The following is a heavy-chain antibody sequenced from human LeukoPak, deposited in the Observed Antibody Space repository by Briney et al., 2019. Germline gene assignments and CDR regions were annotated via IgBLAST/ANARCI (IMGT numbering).Heavy chain of an antibody. CDR2: ISGSGGST. V-gene: IGHV3-23*01. CDR3: AKRTSDSSSWYNYSYYGIDV. Sequence: GGSLRLSCAASGFTFSSYAMSWVRQAPGKGLEWVSAISGSGGSTYYADSVKGRFTISRDNSKNTLYLQMNSLRAEDTAVYYCAKRTSDSSSWYNYSYYGIDVWGQGTTVTVSS. J-gene: IGHJ6*02. CDR1: GFTFSSYA. D-gene: IGHD6-13*01.